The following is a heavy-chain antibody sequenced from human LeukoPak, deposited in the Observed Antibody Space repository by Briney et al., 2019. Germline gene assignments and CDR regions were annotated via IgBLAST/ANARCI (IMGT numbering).Heavy chain of an antibody. J-gene: IGHJ3*02. CDR3: ATASRLSYDTFDI. CDR1: GFTFSSDG. V-gene: IGHV3-30*03. Sequence: PGGSLTLSCEDSGFTFSSDGMHWVRQALGKGLEWVAVISYDGSHKYYADFVKGRFTISRDNSKNTLYLQMNSLRAEDTAVYYCATASRLSYDTFDIWGQGTVVTVSS. D-gene: IGHD2/OR15-2a*01. CDR2: ISYDGSHK.